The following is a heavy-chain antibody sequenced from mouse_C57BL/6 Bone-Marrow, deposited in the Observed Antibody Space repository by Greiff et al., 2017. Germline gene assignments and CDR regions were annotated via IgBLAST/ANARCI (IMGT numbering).Heavy chain of an antibody. J-gene: IGHJ3*01. Sequence: EVKLVESGGGLVQPGGSMKLSCVASGFTFSNYWMNWVRQSPEKGLEWVAQIRLKSDNYATHYAESVKGRFTISRDDSKSSVYMQMNNLRAEDTGIYYCTGYGSSQAWCAYWGQGTLVTVSA. D-gene: IGHD1-1*01. CDR2: IRLKSDNYAT. CDR3: TGYGSSQAWCAY. V-gene: IGHV6-3*01. CDR1: GFTFSNYW.